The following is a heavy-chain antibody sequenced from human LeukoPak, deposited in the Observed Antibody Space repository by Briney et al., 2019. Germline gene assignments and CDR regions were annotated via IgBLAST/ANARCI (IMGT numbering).Heavy chain of an antibody. CDR3: ARDRRVLPYVGLLWFGEFDY. V-gene: IGHV3-66*01. D-gene: IGHD3-10*01. J-gene: IGHJ4*02. Sequence: GGSLRLSCAASEFSVGSNYMTWVRQAPGKGLEWVSLIYSGGSTYYADSVKGRFTISRDNSMNTLYLQMNSLRAEDTAVYYCARDRRVLPYVGLLWFGEFDYWGQGTLVTVSS. CDR1: EFSVGSNY. CDR2: IYSGGST.